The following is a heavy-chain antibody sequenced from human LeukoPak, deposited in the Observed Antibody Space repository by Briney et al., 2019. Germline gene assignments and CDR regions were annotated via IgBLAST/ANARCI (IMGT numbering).Heavy chain of an antibody. V-gene: IGHV3-33*01. Sequence: GGSLRLSCAASGFTFSSYGMHWVRQAPGKGLEWVAVIWYDGSNKYYADSVKGRFTISRDNSKNTLYLQMNSLRAEDTAVYYCARDQKIPPLYDSSGYVFQHWGQGTLVTVSS. CDR1: GFTFSSYG. D-gene: IGHD3-22*01. J-gene: IGHJ1*01. CDR3: ARDQKIPPLYDSSGYVFQH. CDR2: IWYDGSNK.